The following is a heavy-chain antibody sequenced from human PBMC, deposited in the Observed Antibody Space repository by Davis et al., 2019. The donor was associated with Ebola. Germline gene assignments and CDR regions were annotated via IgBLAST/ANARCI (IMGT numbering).Heavy chain of an antibody. CDR2: VYPKSGGT. J-gene: IGHJ4*02. Sequence: ASVKVSCKASGYTFTDNYIHWVRQAPGQGLEWMGWVYPKSGGTDSAQKFQGRVTMTSDTSITTAYMELSSLTSDDTAVYYCATAENSFGVVLRHYFESWGQGTLVTVSA. CDR3: ATAENSFGVVLRHYFES. D-gene: IGHD3-3*01. CDR1: GYTFTDNY. V-gene: IGHV1-2*02.